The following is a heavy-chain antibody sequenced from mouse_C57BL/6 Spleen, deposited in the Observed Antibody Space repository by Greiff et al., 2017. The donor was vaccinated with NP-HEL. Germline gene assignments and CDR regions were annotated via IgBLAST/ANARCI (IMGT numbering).Heavy chain of an antibody. Sequence: VQLQQSGPELVKPGASVKISCKASGYSFTGYYMNWVKQSPEKSLEWIGEINPSTGGTTYNQKFKAKATLTVDKSSSTAYMQLKSLTSEDSAVYYCARHGSSLYAMDYWGQGTSVTVSS. CDR2: INPSTGGT. CDR3: ARHGSSLYAMDY. V-gene: IGHV1-42*01. J-gene: IGHJ4*01. D-gene: IGHD1-1*01. CDR1: GYSFTGYY.